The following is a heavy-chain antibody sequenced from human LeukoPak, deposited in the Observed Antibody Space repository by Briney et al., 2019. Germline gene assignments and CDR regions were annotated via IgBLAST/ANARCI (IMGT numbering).Heavy chain of an antibody. CDR2: ITAANGNT. CDR3: ARDLARGYSYGYNAFDI. D-gene: IGHD5-18*01. V-gene: IGHV1-18*01. J-gene: IGHJ3*02. Sequence: GASVKVSCKASGYNFNTYGIGWVRQAPRQGLEWMGWITAANGNTNYAQKVQGRVTTTTDTSTSTAYMELRSLRSDDTAVYFCARDLARGYSYGYNAFDIWGQGTMVTVSS. CDR1: GYNFNTYG.